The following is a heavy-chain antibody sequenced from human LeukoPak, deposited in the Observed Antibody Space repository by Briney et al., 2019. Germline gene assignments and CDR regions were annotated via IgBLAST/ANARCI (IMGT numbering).Heavy chain of an antibody. CDR2: IGVSGNT. CDR3: AKAPVTTCSGAYCYPFDY. CDR1: GFTLSSYA. V-gene: IGHV3-23*01. Sequence: QTGGSLRLSCAASGFTLSSYAMSWVRQGPGKGLEWVSAIGVSGNTYHADSVKGRFTISRDSSKNTLYLQMNSLRAEDAAVYYCAKAPVTTCSGAYCYPFDYWGQGTLVTVSS. J-gene: IGHJ4*02. D-gene: IGHD2-15*01.